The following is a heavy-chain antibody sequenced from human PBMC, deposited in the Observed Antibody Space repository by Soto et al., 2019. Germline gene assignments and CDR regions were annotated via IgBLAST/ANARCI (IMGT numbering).Heavy chain of an antibody. CDR1: GYPICSGYY. D-gene: IGHD3-3*01. V-gene: IGHV4-38-2*01. Sequence: SSETLSLPCAVSGYPICSGYYWGWIRQSPGKGLEWIGSLYHSVSTYYNPSLKSRVTISVDSSKTQFSLRLTSVTAADTAVYYCARNSYYDFWSGYQRGFDFWGHGTVVTVPS. CDR2: LYHSVST. J-gene: IGHJ4*01. CDR3: ARNSYYDFWSGYQRGFDF.